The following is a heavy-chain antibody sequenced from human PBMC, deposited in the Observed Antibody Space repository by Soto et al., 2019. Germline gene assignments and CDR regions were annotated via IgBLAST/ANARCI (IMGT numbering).Heavy chain of an antibody. CDR2: ISSSGSTI. CDR1: GFTFSDYY. D-gene: IGHD3-16*02. CDR3: ARAPXXXXFYDYVWGSYRSPPPDY. J-gene: IGHJ4*02. V-gene: IGHV3-11*01. Sequence: QVQLVESGGGLVKPGGSLRLSCAASGFTFSDYYMSWIRQAPGKGLEWVSYISSSGSTIYYADSVKGRFTISRDNAKNSLYLQMNSLRAEDTAVYYCARAPXXXXFYDYVWGSYRSPPPDYWGQGTLXT.